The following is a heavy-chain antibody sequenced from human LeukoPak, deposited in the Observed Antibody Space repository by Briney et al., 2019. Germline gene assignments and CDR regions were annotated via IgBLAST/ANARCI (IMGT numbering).Heavy chain of an antibody. CDR1: GFTFSSYA. D-gene: IGHD2-15*01. Sequence: QPGGSLRLSCAASGFTFSSYAMSWVRQAPGKGLEWVSAISGSGGSTYYADSVKGRFTISRDNAKNSLYLQMNSLRAEDTAVYYCARDPSLGYCSGGSCLPLDVWGQGTTVTVSS. J-gene: IGHJ6*02. V-gene: IGHV3-23*01. CDR2: ISGSGGST. CDR3: ARDPSLGYCSGGSCLPLDV.